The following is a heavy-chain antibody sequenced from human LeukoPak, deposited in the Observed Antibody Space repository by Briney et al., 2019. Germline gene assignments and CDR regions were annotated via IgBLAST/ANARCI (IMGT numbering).Heavy chain of an antibody. Sequence: RSSETLSLTCTVSGGSISSYCWSWIRQPPGKGLEWIGYIYYSGSTNYNPSLKSRVTISVDTSKNQFSLKLSSVTAADTALYYCAKDIQWELLGGPDYWGQGTLVTVSS. CDR1: GGSISSYC. D-gene: IGHD1-26*01. CDR2: IYYSGST. V-gene: IGHV4-59*01. CDR3: AKDIQWELLGGPDY. J-gene: IGHJ4*02.